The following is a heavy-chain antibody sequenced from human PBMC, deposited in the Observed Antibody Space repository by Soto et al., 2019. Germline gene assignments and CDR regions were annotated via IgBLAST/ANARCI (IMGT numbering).Heavy chain of an antibody. CDR2: IYYSGST. Sequence: SETLSLTCTVSGGSISSSSYFWGWIRQPPGKGLEWIGSIYYSGSTYSNPSLKTRVTISVDTSKNQFSLKLNFVTAADTAVYYCARLQQQLVLWGQGTLVTVSS. CDR1: GGSISSSSYF. J-gene: IGHJ4*02. D-gene: IGHD6-13*01. V-gene: IGHV4-39*01. CDR3: ARLQQQLVL.